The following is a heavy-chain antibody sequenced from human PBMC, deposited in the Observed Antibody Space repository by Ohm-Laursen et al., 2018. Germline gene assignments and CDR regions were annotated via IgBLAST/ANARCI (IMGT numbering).Heavy chain of an antibody. CDR2: IYYSGST. V-gene: IGHV4-59*01. CDR1: GCSISSYY. J-gene: IGHJ4*02. CDR3: ARGGVVAASFDY. D-gene: IGHD2-15*01. Sequence: SETLSLTCTVSGCSISSYYWSWIRQPPGKGLEWIGYIYYSGSTNYNPSLKSRVTISVDTSKNQFSLKLSSVTAADTAVYYGARGGVVAASFDYWGQGTLVTVSS.